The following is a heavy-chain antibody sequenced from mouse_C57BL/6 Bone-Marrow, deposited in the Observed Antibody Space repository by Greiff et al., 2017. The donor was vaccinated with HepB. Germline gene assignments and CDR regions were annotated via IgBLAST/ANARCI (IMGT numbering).Heavy chain of an antibody. CDR3: AREDWYFDV. J-gene: IGHJ1*03. CDR2: IYPGGGYT. CDR1: GYTFTNYW. Sequence: LQESGAELVRPGTSVKMSCKASGYTFTNYWIGWAKQRPGHGLEWIGDIYPGGGYTYYNEKFKGKATLTANKSSSKTYMQFSSLTSEDSAIYYCAREDWYFDVWGTGTTVTVSS. V-gene: IGHV1-63*01.